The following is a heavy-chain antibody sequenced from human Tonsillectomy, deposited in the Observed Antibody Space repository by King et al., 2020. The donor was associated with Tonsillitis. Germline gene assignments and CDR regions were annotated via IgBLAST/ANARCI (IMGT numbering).Heavy chain of an antibody. D-gene: IGHD3-22*01. V-gene: IGHV3-21*01. CDR3: ARAGYYYDPLDY. CDR2: ISSSSNYI. CDR1: GFTFSSYN. J-gene: IGHJ4*02. Sequence: VQLVESGGGLVKPGGSLRLSCAASGFTFSSYNINWVRQAPGKGLEWVSSISSSSNYIYYADSVKGRFTISRDNAKNSLYLQMNSLRAEDTAVYYCARAGYYYDPLDYWGQGTLVTVSS.